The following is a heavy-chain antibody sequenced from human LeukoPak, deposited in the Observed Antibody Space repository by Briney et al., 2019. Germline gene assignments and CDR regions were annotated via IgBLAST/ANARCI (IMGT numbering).Heavy chain of an antibody. J-gene: IGHJ4*02. CDR1: GGSISSGGYY. Sequence: SQTLSLTCTVSGGSISSGGYYWSWIRQHPGKGLEWIGYIYYSGSTYYNPSLKSRVTISVDTSKNQFSLKLSSVTAADTAVYYCARGYDSSGYCFDYWGQGTLVTVSS. D-gene: IGHD3-22*01. CDR3: ARGYDSSGYCFDY. V-gene: IGHV4-31*03. CDR2: IYYSGST.